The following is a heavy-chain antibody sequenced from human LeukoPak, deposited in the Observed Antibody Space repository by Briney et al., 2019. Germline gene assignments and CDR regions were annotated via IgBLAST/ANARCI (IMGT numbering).Heavy chain of an antibody. J-gene: IGHJ2*01. CDR2: IYYSGST. CDR1: GGSISSYY. V-gene: IGHV4-59*08. CDR3: ARYSSSWTPNWYFDL. D-gene: IGHD6-13*01. Sequence: SETLSLTCTVSGGSISSYYWNWIRQPPGKGLEWIGNIYYSGSTNYNPSLKSRVTISVDTSKNQFSLRLSSVTAADTAVYYCARYSSSWTPNWYFDLWGRGTLVTVSS.